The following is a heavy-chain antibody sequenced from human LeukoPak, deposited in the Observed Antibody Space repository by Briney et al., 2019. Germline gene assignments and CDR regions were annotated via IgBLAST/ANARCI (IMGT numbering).Heavy chain of an antibody. CDR1: GFTFSTYT. J-gene: IGHJ3*02. D-gene: IGHD3-9*01. CDR2: IRYDGSNK. Sequence: GGSLRLSCAASGFTFSTYTMNWVRQAPGKGLGWVSFIRYDGSNKYYADSVKGRFTISRDNSKNTLYLQMNSLRAEDTAVYYCAKADYDILTGRVDAFDIWGQGTMVTVSS. V-gene: IGHV3-30*02. CDR3: AKADYDILTGRVDAFDI.